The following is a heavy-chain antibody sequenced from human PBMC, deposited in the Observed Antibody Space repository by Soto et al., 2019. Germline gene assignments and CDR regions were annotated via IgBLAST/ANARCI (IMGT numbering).Heavy chain of an antibody. CDR1: GGSISSGVYY. CDR2: IYYSGST. CDR3: ARDTLPDSSGYYDQGDH. Sequence: SETLSLTCTVSGGSISSGVYYWSWVRHHPGNGLEWIGYIYYSGSTYYNPSLKSRVTISVYTSKNQFSLKLSSVTAADTAVYYCARDTLPDSSGYYDQGDHWGQGTLVTV. J-gene: IGHJ4*02. V-gene: IGHV4-31*03. D-gene: IGHD3-22*01.